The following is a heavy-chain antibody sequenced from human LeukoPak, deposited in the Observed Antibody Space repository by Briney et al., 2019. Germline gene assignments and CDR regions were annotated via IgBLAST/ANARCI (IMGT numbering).Heavy chain of an antibody. CDR2: ISSSSSTI. D-gene: IGHD6-19*01. CDR3: AKEAAGYSSGWYYFDY. Sequence: GGSLRLSCAASGFTFSSYSMNWVRQAPGKGLEWVSYISSSSSTIYYADSVKGRFTISRDNAKSTLYLQMNSLRAEDTAVYYCAKEAAGYSSGWYYFDYWGQGTLVTVSS. V-gene: IGHV3-48*01. J-gene: IGHJ4*02. CDR1: GFTFSSYS.